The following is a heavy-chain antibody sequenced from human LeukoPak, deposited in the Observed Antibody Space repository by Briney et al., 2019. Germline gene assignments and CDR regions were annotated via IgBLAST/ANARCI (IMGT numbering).Heavy chain of an antibody. J-gene: IGHJ3*02. CDR3: ARGLWFRELSCAFDI. Sequence: PSQTLSLTCTVSGGSISSGDYYWSWIRQPPGKGLEWIGYIYYSGSTYYNPSLKSRVTISVDTSKNQFSLKLSSVTAADTAVYYCARGLWFRELSCAFDIWGQGTMVTVSS. V-gene: IGHV4-30-4*01. CDR1: GGSISSGDYY. CDR2: IYYSGST. D-gene: IGHD3-10*01.